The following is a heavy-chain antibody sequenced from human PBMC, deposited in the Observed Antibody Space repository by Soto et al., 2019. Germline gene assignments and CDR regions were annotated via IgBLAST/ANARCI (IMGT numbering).Heavy chain of an antibody. J-gene: IGHJ4*02. CDR3: ARDRDGYNPVDY. V-gene: IGHV3-21*01. CDR1: GFIFSSYS. Sequence: EVQLVESGGGLVKPGGSLRLSCAASGFIFSSYSMNWVRQAPGKGLEWVSCISSSGSHAYYADSVKGRFTISRDNAQESLYLQSNSLRAEDTAVYYCARDRDGYNPVDYWGQGTLVTVSS. CDR2: ISSSGSHA. D-gene: IGHD1-1*01.